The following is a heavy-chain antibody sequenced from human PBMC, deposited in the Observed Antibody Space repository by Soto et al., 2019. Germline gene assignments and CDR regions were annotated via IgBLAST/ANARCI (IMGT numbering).Heavy chain of an antibody. Sequence: SETLSLTCTVSGGSISSSTYYWGWIRQPPGKGLEWIGIINYSGSTYYNPSLRSRVTISVDTSKNQFSLKLNSVTAADTAVFYCARHLAYYDRSGYPDSWGQGTLVTVSS. V-gene: IGHV4-39*01. CDR2: INYSGST. CDR3: ARHLAYYDRSGYPDS. J-gene: IGHJ4*02. CDR1: GGSISSSTYY. D-gene: IGHD3-22*01.